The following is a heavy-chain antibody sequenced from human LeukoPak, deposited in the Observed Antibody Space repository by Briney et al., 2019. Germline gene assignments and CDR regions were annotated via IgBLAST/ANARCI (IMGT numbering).Heavy chain of an antibody. Sequence: PGGSRRLSCAASGFNVSSNYMSWVRQAPGKGLEWVSFIYRGDRTYFADSVKGRFTMSRDDMKRTVYLQMDSLRAEDTAVYYCARSECTAGSCNWFDPWGQGTPVTVSP. CDR3: ARSECTAGSCNWFDP. J-gene: IGHJ5*02. CDR1: GFNVSSNY. CDR2: IYRGDRT. V-gene: IGHV3-66*01. D-gene: IGHD2-8*02.